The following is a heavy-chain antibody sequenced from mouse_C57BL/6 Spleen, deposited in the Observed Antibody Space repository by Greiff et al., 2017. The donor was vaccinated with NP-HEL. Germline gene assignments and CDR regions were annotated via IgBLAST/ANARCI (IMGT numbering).Heavy chain of an antibody. V-gene: IGHV10-1*01. D-gene: IGHD2-3*01. J-gene: IGHJ4*01. CDR2: IRRKSNNYAT. CDR3: VRKRWGDAMDD. Sequence: EVKLMESGGGLVQPKGSLKLSCAASGFSFNTYAMTWVRQAPGKGLEWVARIRRKSNNYATYYADSVKDRLTISRDDSESILYLQMNNFKTEDTAIYDCVRKRWGDAMDDWGQGTSVTVSS. CDR1: GFSFNTYA.